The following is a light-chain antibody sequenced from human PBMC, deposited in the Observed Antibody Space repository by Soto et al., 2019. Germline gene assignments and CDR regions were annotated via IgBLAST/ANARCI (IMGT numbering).Light chain of an antibody. J-gene: IGLJ2*01. CDR1: SSDVGGYNY. CDR3: CSYAGSYTFGA. V-gene: IGLV2-11*01. Sequence: QSVLTQPRSVSGSPGQSVTISCTGTSSDVGGYNYVSWYQQHPGKAPKLMIYDVSQRPSGVPDRFSGSKSGNTASLTISGLQTDDEADYYCCSYAGSYTFGAFGGGTQLTVL. CDR2: DVS.